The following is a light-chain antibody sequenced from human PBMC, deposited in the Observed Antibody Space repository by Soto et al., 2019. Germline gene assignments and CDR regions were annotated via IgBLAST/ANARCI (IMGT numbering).Light chain of an antibody. Sequence: DIQMTQSPSTLSASVGDRVTITCRASQSISPWLAWYQQKPGKAPKILIYKASSLESGVPSRFSGSDSGTEFTITISILQPDDFATYYCQQYTTYSRTLGQRTKLEIK. V-gene: IGKV1-5*03. CDR1: QSISPW. J-gene: IGKJ2*01. CDR3: QQYTTYSRT. CDR2: KAS.